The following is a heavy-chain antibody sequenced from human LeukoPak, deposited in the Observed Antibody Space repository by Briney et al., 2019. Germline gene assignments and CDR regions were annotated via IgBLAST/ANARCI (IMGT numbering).Heavy chain of an antibody. CDR1: GGSISSDY. Sequence: SETLSLTCTVSGGSISSDYWSWIRQPPGKGLEWIGYIHYSGRTNYNPSLKTRITISVDTSKTQFSLKLSSVTAADTAVYYCATLRGSSSVVFDYWGQGTLVTVSS. V-gene: IGHV4-59*08. CDR2: IHYSGRT. CDR3: ATLRGSSSVVFDY. J-gene: IGHJ4*02. D-gene: IGHD2-2*01.